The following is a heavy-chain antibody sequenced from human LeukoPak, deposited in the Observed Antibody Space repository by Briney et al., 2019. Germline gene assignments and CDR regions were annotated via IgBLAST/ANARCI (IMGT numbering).Heavy chain of an antibody. J-gene: IGHJ4*02. CDR2: INSKNGDT. Sequence: GDSVKVSCKTSGYPFSDYYIHWIRQASGQGLESMGWINSKNGDTKYAQRSQGRLTITMDTSIDTVYMELRSLRYDDTAVYYCARLSALWGQGTLVTVSS. CDR3: ARLSAL. V-gene: IGHV1-2*02. CDR1: GYPFSDYY.